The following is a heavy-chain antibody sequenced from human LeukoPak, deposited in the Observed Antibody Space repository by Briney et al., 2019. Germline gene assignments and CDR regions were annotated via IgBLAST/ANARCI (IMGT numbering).Heavy chain of an antibody. D-gene: IGHD2-15*01. J-gene: IGHJ2*01. Sequence: SGPTLVKPTQALTLTCTFCGFSLSTSGVGVGWIRQPPGKALEWLALIYWDDDKRYSPSLKSTLTITKDTSKNQVVLTMTNMDPVDTATYYCAHGMIGGGYCSGGSCYPGDWYFDLWGRGTLVTVSS. V-gene: IGHV2-5*02. CDR3: AHGMIGGGYCSGGSCYPGDWYFDL. CDR1: GFSLSTSGVG. CDR2: IYWDDDK.